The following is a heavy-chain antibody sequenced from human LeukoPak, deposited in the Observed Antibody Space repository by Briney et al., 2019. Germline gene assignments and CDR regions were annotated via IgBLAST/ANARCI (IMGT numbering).Heavy chain of an antibody. CDR1: GGTFSSYA. D-gene: IGHD3-3*01. CDR3: ATLRDFWSGYFRS. Sequence: ASVKVSCKASGGTFSSYAISWVRQAPGQGLEWMGGIIPIFGTANYAQKFQGRVTITADESTSTAYMELSSLRSEDTAVYYCATLRDFWSGYFRSWGQGTLVTVSS. CDR2: IIPIFGTA. J-gene: IGHJ4*02. V-gene: IGHV1-69*13.